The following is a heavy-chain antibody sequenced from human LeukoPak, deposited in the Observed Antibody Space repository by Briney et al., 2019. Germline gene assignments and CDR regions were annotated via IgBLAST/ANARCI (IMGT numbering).Heavy chain of an antibody. CDR3: AKVAHYYGSGSYYEYYFDY. Sequence: GGSLRLSCAASGFTFSSYWMNWVRQAPGKGLEWVSAISGSGGSTYYADSVKGRFTISRDNSKNTLYLQMNSLRAEDTAVYYCAKVAHYYGSGSYYEYYFDYWGQGTLVTVSS. D-gene: IGHD3-10*01. J-gene: IGHJ4*02. V-gene: IGHV3-23*01. CDR2: ISGSGGST. CDR1: GFTFSSYW.